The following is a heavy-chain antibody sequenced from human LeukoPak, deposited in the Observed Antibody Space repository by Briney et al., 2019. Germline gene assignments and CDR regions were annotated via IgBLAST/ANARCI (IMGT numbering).Heavy chain of an antibody. Sequence: PGGSLRLSCAASGFTFSSYAMSWVRQAPGKGLEWVSAISGSGGSTYYADSVKGRFTISRDNSKNTLYLQMNGLRAEDTAVYYCAKDPPRGYSGYDYVGWFDPWGQGTLVTVSS. CDR1: GFTFSSYA. CDR2: ISGSGGST. D-gene: IGHD5-12*01. J-gene: IGHJ5*02. V-gene: IGHV3-23*01. CDR3: AKDPPRGYSGYDYVGWFDP.